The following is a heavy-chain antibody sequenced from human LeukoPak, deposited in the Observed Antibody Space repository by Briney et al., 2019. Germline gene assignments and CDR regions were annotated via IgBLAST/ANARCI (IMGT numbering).Heavy chain of an antibody. J-gene: IGHJ4*02. CDR2: INHSGST. CDR3: ARGPSWLFDY. D-gene: IGHD2-2*01. Sequence: PSETLSLTCAVYGGSFSGYYWSWIRQPPGKGLEWIGEINHSGSTNYNPSLKSRVTISVDTSKNQFSLKLSSVTAADTAVYYCARGPSWLFDYWGQGTLVIVSS. V-gene: IGHV4-34*01. CDR1: GGSFSGYY.